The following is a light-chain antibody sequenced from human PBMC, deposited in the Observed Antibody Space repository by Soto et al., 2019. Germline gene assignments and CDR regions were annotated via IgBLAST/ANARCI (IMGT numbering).Light chain of an antibody. J-gene: IGKJ1*01. V-gene: IGKV4-1*01. CDR2: WAS. CDR3: QQYYTTPQT. Sequence: DIVMTQSPDSLAVSLGERATINCKSSQSVLYSSNNKNYLACYQQKPGQPPKLLISWASTRESGVPDRFSGSGSGTDFTLNISSLQAEDVAVYYCQQYYTTPQTFGQGTKVEI. CDR1: QSVLYSSNNKNY.